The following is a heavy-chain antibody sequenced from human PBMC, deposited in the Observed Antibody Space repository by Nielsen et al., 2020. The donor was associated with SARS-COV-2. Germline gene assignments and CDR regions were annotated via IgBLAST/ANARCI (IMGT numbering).Heavy chain of an antibody. Sequence: SVKVSCKASGGTFSSYAISWVRQAPGQGLEWMGRIIPILGKANYAQKFQGRVTITADKSTSTAYMELSSLRSEDTALYYCARGTGTTRNYYYFHGMDVWGQGTTVTVSS. CDR2: IIPILGKA. D-gene: IGHD1-1*01. J-gene: IGHJ6*02. V-gene: IGHV1-69*04. CDR1: GGTFSSYA. CDR3: ARGTGTTRNYYYFHGMDV.